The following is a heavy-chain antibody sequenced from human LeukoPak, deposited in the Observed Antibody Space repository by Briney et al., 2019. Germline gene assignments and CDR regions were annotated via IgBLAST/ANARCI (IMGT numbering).Heavy chain of an antibody. CDR1: GYTFTSYA. J-gene: IGHJ3*02. CDR3: ARVAAAGNSAFDI. D-gene: IGHD6-13*01. V-gene: IGHV1-3*01. Sequence: GASVKVSCKASGYTFTSYAMHWVRQAPGQRLEWMGWINAGNGNTKYSQKFQGRVTITRDTSASTAYMELSSLRSEDTAVYYCARVAAAGNSAFDIWGQGTMVTVSS. CDR2: INAGNGNT.